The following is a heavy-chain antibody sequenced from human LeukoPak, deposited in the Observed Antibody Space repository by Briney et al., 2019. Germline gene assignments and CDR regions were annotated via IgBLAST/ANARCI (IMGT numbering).Heavy chain of an antibody. V-gene: IGHV3-23*01. CDR1: GFTFSSYA. J-gene: IGHJ4*02. D-gene: IGHD6-13*01. Sequence: GGSLRLSCAASGFTFSSYAMSWVRQAPGKGLEWVSAISGSGGSTYYADSVKGRFTISRDNSKNTLYLQMNGLRAEDTAVYYCAKDLVPRPYSSSWKTLDYWGRGTLVTVSS. CDR3: AKDLVPRPYSSSWKTLDY. CDR2: ISGSGGST.